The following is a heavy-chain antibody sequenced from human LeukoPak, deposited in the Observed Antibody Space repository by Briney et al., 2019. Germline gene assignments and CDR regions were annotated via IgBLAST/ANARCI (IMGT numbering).Heavy chain of an antibody. V-gene: IGHV4-59*01. D-gene: IGHD3-22*01. CDR1: GGSISSYC. CDR2: IYYSGST. J-gene: IGHJ4*02. Sequence: SETLSLTRTVSGGSISSYCWNWIRQPPGKGLEWIGYIYYSGSTNYNPSLKSRVTISVDTSKNQFSLKLSSVTAADTAVYYCARGADSSGYYSIFYFDYWGQGTLVTVSS. CDR3: ARGADSSGYYSIFYFDY.